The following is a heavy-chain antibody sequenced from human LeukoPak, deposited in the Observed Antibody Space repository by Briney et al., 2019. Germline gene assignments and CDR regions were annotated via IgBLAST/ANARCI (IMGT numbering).Heavy chain of an antibody. CDR3: ARDSEGSAGIYFDY. CDR1: GGSISSYY. V-gene: IGHV4-59*01. J-gene: IGHJ4*02. D-gene: IGHD2-15*01. CDR2: IYYSGST. Sequence: SETLSLTCTVSGGSISSYYWSWIRQPPGKGLEWIGYIYYSGSTNYNPSLKSRVTISVDTSENQFSLELSSVTAADTAVYYCARDSEGSAGIYFDYWGQGTLVTVSS.